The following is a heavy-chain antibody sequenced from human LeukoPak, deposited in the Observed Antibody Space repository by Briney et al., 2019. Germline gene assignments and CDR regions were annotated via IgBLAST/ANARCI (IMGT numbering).Heavy chain of an antibody. CDR1: GFTFDDYA. Sequence: GGSLRLSCAASGFTFDDYAMHWVRHAPGKGLEWVSGISWNSGSIGYADSVKGRFTISRDNAKNSLYLQMNSLRAEDTAVYYCARGVIAVASDDYWGQGTLVTVSS. D-gene: IGHD6-19*01. CDR3: ARGVIAVASDDY. J-gene: IGHJ4*02. CDR2: ISWNSGSI. V-gene: IGHV3-9*01.